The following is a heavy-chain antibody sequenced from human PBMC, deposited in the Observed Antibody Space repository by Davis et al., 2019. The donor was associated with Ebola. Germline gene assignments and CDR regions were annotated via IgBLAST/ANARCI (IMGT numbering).Heavy chain of an antibody. V-gene: IGHV1-18*04. CDR2: ISAYNGNT. J-gene: IGHJ6*02. CDR3: ARDGIAAAGTGDYYYYYGMDV. CDR1: GYTFTSYG. D-gene: IGHD6-13*01. Sequence: VSVKVSCKASGYTFTSYGISWVRQAPGQGLEWMGWISAYNGNTNYAQKLQGRVTMTTDTSTSTAYMELRSLRSDDTAVYYCARDGIAAAGTGDYYYYYGMDVWGQGTTVTVSS.